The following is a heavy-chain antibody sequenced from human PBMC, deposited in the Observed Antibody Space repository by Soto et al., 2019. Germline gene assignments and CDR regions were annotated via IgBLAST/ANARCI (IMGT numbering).Heavy chain of an antibody. D-gene: IGHD3-10*01. Sequence: QVQLVQSGAEVKKPGSSVKVSCKASGDIFSSYPFSWVRQAPGLGLEWMGRIVPLLGTADYAQKFQDRVTITADDSTSTVYTELSSLRSDDTAVYYCAGDRGSQNWYFGVWGRGTLVSVSS. V-gene: IGHV1-69*01. CDR2: IVPLLGTA. CDR3: AGDRGSQNWYFGV. CDR1: GDIFSSYP. J-gene: IGHJ2*01.